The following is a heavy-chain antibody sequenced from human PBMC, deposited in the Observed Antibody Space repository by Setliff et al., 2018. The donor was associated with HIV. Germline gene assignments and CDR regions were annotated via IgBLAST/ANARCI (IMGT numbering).Heavy chain of an antibody. CDR1: GGSISSHF. Sequence: KTSETLSLTCTVSGGSISSHFWSWIRQPPGKGLEWIGSIYYSGSTNYNPSLKSRVTISVVTSKNQFSLKLSSVTAADTAVYYCARGTLYYDYVWGTPFPFDYWGQGTLVT. J-gene: IGHJ4*02. V-gene: IGHV4-59*11. D-gene: IGHD3-16*01. CDR3: ARGTLYYDYVWGTPFPFDY. CDR2: IYYSGST.